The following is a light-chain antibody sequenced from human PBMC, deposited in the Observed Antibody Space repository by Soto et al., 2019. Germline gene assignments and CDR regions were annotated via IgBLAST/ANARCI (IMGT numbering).Light chain of an antibody. J-gene: IGKJ4*01. Sequence: IILTQSPGTLSLSPGERVTLSCKASQTINNNYVAWYQQRPGRAPRLLVYGASARATGIPDRFRGSGAGTDFTLPISRLEPEDFAVYYCQHHGDLIGFGGGTKVE. CDR2: GAS. V-gene: IGKV3-20*01. CDR3: QHHGDLIG. CDR1: QTINNNY.